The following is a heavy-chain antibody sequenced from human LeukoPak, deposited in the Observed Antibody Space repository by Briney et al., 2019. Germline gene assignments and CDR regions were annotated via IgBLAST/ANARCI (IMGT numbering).Heavy chain of an antibody. CDR1: GVTFSNYA. V-gene: IGHV1-69*13. D-gene: IGHD2-15*01. CDR3: ARERAPGGYCSGSSCYQYYFDY. J-gene: IGHJ4*02. CDR2: IIPSFGTA. Sequence: GASVKVSCKASGVTFSNYAISWVRQAPGQGLEWVGGIIPSFGTANYAHKFQGRVTIPGDEATSTPYLELGRLRSEDTAVYYCARERAPGGYCSGSSCYQYYFDYWGQGTLVTVSS.